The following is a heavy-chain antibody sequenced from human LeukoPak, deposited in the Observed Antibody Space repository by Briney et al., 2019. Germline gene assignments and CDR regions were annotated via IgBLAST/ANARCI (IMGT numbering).Heavy chain of an antibody. D-gene: IGHD6-19*01. CDR2: ISWNSGSI. J-gene: IGHJ4*02. CDR3: AKDKGSSGWYFDY. CDR1: GFTFDDYA. Sequence: GRSLRLSCAASGFTFDDYAMDWVRQAPGKGLEWVSGISWNSGSIGYADSVKGRFTISRDNAKNSLYLQMNSLRAEDTALYYCAKDKGSSGWYFDYWGQGTLVTVSS. V-gene: IGHV3-9*01.